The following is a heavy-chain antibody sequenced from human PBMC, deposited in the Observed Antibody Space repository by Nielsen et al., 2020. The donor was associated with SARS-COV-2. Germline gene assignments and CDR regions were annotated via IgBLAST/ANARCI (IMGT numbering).Heavy chain of an antibody. V-gene: IGHV4-38-2*02. Sequence: SETLSLTCTVSGYSISSGYYWGWIRQPPGKGLEWIGSIYHSGSTYYNPSLKSRVTISVDTSKNQFSLKLSSVTAADTAVYYCARSYGDYVPFDYWGQGTLVTVSS. CDR2: IYHSGST. D-gene: IGHD4-17*01. J-gene: IGHJ4*02. CDR1: GYSISSGYY. CDR3: ARSYGDYVPFDY.